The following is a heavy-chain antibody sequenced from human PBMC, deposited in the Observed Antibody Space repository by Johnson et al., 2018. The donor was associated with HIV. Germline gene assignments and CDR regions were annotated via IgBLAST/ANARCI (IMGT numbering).Heavy chain of an antibody. CDR3: AKETRDTRSAFDI. CDR2: IQCDGSSK. CDR1: GLSSSSHD. J-gene: IGHJ3*02. Sequence: QPEGLPRPSCAATGLSSSSHDNHWVRQAPGKGLEWVTFIQCDGSSKYSLESVKGLFIISRDISKKTVYLQMNTLRTEDTAVYYCAKETRDTRSAFDIWGQGTMVTVS. D-gene: IGHD3-22*01. V-gene: IGHV3-30*02.